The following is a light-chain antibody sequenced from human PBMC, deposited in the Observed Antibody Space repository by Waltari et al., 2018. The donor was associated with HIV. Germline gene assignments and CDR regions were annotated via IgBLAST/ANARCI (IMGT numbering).Light chain of an antibody. Sequence: DIQMTQSPSSLSASVGDRVTIACRASQGIRNGLGWYQQKPGKAPKRLIYAASSLQSGVPSRFNGSGSGTEFTLTISSLQPEDFATYYCLQHNSFPWTFGQGTKVEIK. CDR1: QGIRNG. J-gene: IGKJ1*01. CDR2: AAS. CDR3: LQHNSFPWT. V-gene: IGKV1-17*01.